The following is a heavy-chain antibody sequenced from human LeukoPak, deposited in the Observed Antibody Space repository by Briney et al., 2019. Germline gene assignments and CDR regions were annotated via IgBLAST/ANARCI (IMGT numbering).Heavy chain of an antibody. CDR1: GVTFSSYG. V-gene: IGHV3-30*18. CDR2: ISNDGSNK. CDR3: AKDLTGVNYCLDQ. D-gene: IGHD1-7*01. J-gene: IGHJ4*02. Sequence: PGRSLRLSCAASGVTFSSYGMHWVRQAPGKGLEWVAGISNDGSNKHYADSVKGRFTISRDNSKNTLYLQMNSLRAEDTAVYYCAKDLTGVNYCLDQWGQGTLVTVSS.